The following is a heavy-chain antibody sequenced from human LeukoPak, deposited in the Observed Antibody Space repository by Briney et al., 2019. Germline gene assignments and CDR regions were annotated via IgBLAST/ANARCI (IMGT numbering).Heavy chain of an antibody. Sequence: SETLSLTCTVSGGSISSYYWSWIRQPAGKGLEWIGRIYTSGSTNYNPSLKSRVTMSVDTSKNQFSLKLSSVTAADTAVYYCAHYYDSRGVGAFDNWGQGTMVTVSS. CDR2: IYTSGST. CDR3: AHYYDSRGVGAFDN. J-gene: IGHJ3*02. D-gene: IGHD3-22*01. V-gene: IGHV4-4*07. CDR1: GGSISSYY.